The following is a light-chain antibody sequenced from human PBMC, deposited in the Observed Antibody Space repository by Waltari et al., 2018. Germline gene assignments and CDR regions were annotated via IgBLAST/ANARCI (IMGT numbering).Light chain of an antibody. CDR1: SSIIGIVT. CDR3: AAWDGSQFARV. CDR2: STN. Sequence: QSVLTQPPSASGTPGQRVIIPCSGSSSIIGIVTFNWYQQPPGTAPRLLIYSTNQRPSGVPDRFSGSKSGTSAFLAISGLQSEDESDYYCAAWDGSQFARVFGGGTKLSVL. V-gene: IGLV1-44*01. J-gene: IGLJ3*02.